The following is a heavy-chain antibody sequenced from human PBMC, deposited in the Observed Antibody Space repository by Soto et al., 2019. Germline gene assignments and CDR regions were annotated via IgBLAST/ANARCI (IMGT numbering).Heavy chain of an antibody. CDR2: IYYSGST. CDR3: AIVDSYGKGSLDY. D-gene: IGHD5-18*01. CDR1: GGSISSYY. Sequence: QVQLQESGPGLVKPSETLSLTCTVSGGSISSYYWSWIRQPPGKGLEWIGYIYYSGSTNYNPSLKSRVTISVDRATNHFSLKRSSVTAADTALYHGAIVDSYGKGSLDYWGQGTLVTVSS. J-gene: IGHJ4*02. V-gene: IGHV4-59*08.